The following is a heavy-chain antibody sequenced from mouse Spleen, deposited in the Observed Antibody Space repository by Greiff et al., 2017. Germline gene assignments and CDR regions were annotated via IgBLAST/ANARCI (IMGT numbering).Heavy chain of an antibody. CDR1: GYAFSSSW. V-gene: IGHV1-82*01. CDR3: ARNGYFDY. Sequence: QVQLQQSGPELVKPGASVKISCKASGYAFSSSWMNWVKQRPGKGLEWIGRIYPGDGDTNYNGKFKGKATLTADKSSSTAYMQLSSLTSEDSAVYFCARNGYFDYWGQGTTLTVSS. J-gene: IGHJ2*01. D-gene: IGHD1-1*02. CDR2: IYPGDGDT.